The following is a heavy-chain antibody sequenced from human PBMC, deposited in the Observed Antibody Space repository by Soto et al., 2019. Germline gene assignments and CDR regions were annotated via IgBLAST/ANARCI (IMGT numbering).Heavy chain of an antibody. D-gene: IGHD2-15*01. CDR1: GGSISSGCHY. J-gene: IGHJ4*02. CDR2: IKVSGDT. V-gene: IGHV4-30-4*01. Sequence: QVQLQESGPGLVRPSQTLSLTCTVSGGSISSGCHYWSWVRQTPGKGREWVGYIKVSGDTFYNPSLEGRVTMSVNTSKPQFSLDLTAVTAEDTAVYYGLRDTPWSRPYWGQGTLVTVSS. CDR3: LRDTPWSRPY.